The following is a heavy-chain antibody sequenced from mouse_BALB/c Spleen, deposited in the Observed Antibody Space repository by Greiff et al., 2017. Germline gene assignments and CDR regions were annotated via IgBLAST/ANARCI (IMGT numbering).Heavy chain of an antibody. V-gene: IGHV5-6-2*01. CDR2: INSNGGST. J-gene: IGHJ4*01. Sequence: EVMLVESGGGLVKLGGSLKLSCAASGFTFSSYYMSWVRQTPEKRLELVAAINSNGGSTYYPDTVKGRFTISRDNAKNTLYLQMSSLKSEDTALYYCARHPYDYYAMDYWGQGTSVTVSS. D-gene: IGHD6-5*01. CDR1: GFTFSSYY. CDR3: ARHPYDYYAMDY.